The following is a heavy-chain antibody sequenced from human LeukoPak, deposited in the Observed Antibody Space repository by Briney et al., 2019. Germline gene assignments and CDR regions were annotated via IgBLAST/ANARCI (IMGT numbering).Heavy chain of an antibody. Sequence: SETLSLTCTVSGYSISSGYYWGWIRQPPGKGLEWIGSIYHSGSTYYNPSLKSRVTISVDKSKNQFSLKLSSVTAADTAVYYCASMYSSGWDPYNWFDPWGQGTLVTVSS. CDR3: ASMYSSGWDPYNWFDP. J-gene: IGHJ5*02. V-gene: IGHV4-38-2*02. CDR2: IYHSGST. CDR1: GYSISSGYY. D-gene: IGHD6-19*01.